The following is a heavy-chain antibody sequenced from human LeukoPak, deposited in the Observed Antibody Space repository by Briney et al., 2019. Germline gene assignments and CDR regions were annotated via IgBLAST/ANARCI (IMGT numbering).Heavy chain of an antibody. Sequence: GESLKISCKGSGYSFTNYWIGWVRQMPGKGLEWMGIIYPGDSDTRYSPSFQGQVTISADKSISTAYLQWGSLKASDTAMYYCARKIRVDYSSVFDYWGQGTLVTVSS. J-gene: IGHJ4*02. V-gene: IGHV5-51*01. CDR3: ARKIRVDYSSVFDY. CDR2: IYPGDSDT. CDR1: GYSFTNYW. D-gene: IGHD4-11*01.